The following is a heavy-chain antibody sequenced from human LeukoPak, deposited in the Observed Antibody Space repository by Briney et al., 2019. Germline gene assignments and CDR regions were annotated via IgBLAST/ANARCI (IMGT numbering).Heavy chain of an antibody. Sequence: GTSVNVSCKASGFTFTSSAVQWVRQARGQRLEWIGWIVVGSGNTNYAQKFQERVTITRDMSTSTAYMELSSLRSEDTAVYYCAASSGYDSSGYSDYWGQGTLVTVSS. CDR1: GFTFTSSA. D-gene: IGHD3-22*01. V-gene: IGHV1-58*01. CDR3: AASSGYDSSGYSDY. CDR2: IVVGSGNT. J-gene: IGHJ4*02.